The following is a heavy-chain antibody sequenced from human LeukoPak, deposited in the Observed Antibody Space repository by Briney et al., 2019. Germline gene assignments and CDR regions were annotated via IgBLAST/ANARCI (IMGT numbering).Heavy chain of an antibody. CDR2: FDPEDGET. CDR1: GYTLTELS. Sequence: ASVKVSCKVSGYTLTELSIHWVRQAPGKGLEWMGGFDPEDGETIYAQKFRDRVTMTEDTSTDTAYMELSSLRSEDTAVYYCAANRDSSGYYIRDYWGQGTLVTVSS. J-gene: IGHJ4*02. D-gene: IGHD3-22*01. CDR3: AANRDSSGYYIRDY. V-gene: IGHV1-24*01.